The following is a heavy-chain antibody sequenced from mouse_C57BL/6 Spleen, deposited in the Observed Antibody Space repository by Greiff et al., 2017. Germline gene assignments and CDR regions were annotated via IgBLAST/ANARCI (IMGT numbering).Heavy chain of an antibody. V-gene: IGHV1-64*01. Sequence: QVQLQQPGAELVKPGASVKLSCKASGYTFTSYWMHWVKQRPGQGLEWIEMIHPNSGSTNYNEKFKSKATLTVDKSSSTAYMQLSSLTSEDSAVYYCARVVYYFDYWGQGTTLTVSS. CDR2: IHPNSGST. CDR1: GYTFTSYW. CDR3: ARVVYYFDY. J-gene: IGHJ2*01.